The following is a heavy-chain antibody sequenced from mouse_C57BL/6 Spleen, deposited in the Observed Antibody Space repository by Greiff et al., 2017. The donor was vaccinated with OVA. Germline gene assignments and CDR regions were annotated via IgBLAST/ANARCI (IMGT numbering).Heavy chain of an antibody. Sequence: QVQLKESGAELVKPGASVKMSCKASGYTFTTYPIEWMKQNHGKSLEWIGNFHPYNDDTKYNEKFKGKATLTVEKSSSTVYLELSRLTSDDSAVYYCARGYYSNPYYAMDYWGQGTSVTVSS. CDR2: FHPYNDDT. V-gene: IGHV1-47*01. CDR1: GYTFTTYP. J-gene: IGHJ4*01. CDR3: ARGYYSNPYYAMDY. D-gene: IGHD2-5*01.